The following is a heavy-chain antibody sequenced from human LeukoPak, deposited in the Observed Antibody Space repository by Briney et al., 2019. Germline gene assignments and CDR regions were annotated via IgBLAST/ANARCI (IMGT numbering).Heavy chain of an antibody. CDR3: AREMATVNDWFDP. V-gene: IGHV3-7*01. CDR1: GFTFSSYW. CDR2: IKQDGSEK. D-gene: IGHD4-11*01. J-gene: IGHJ5*02. Sequence: GGSLRLSCAASGFTFSSYWMSWVRQAPGKGLEWVANIKQDGSEKYYVDSVKGRFTISRDNAKDSLYLQMNSLRAEDTAVYYCAREMATVNDWFDPWGQGTLVTVSS.